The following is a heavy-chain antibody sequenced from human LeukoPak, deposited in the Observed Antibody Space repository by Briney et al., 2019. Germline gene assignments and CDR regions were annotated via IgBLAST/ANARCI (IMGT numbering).Heavy chain of an antibody. D-gene: IGHD3-22*01. Sequence: GGSLRLSCAASGFTFSSYEMNWVRQAPGKGLEWVSYISSSGSTIYYADSVKGRFTISRDNAKNSLYLQMNSLGAEDTAVYYCARGYYDSSAADYWGQGTLVTVSS. CDR1: GFTFSSYE. CDR3: ARGYYDSSAADY. CDR2: ISSSGSTI. J-gene: IGHJ4*02. V-gene: IGHV3-48*03.